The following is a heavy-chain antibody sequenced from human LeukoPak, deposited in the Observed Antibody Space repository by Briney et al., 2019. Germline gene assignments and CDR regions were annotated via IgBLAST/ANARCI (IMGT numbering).Heavy chain of an antibody. Sequence: GASVKVSCKASGGTFSSYAISWVRQAPGQGLEWMGGIIPIFGTANYAQKFQGRVTITADESTSTAYMELRSLRSDDTAVYYCARWYGSGRFDYWGQGTLVTVSS. V-gene: IGHV1-69*13. CDR2: IIPIFGTA. CDR1: GGTFSSYA. CDR3: ARWYGSGRFDY. D-gene: IGHD3-10*01. J-gene: IGHJ4*02.